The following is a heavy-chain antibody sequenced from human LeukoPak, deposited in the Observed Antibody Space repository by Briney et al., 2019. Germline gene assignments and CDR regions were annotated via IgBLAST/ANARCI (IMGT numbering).Heavy chain of an antibody. Sequence: EASVKVSCKVSGYTLTELSMHWVRQAPGKGLEWMGGFDPEDGETIYAQKFQGRVTMTEDTSTEKAYMELSRLRSDDTAVYYCAKAYSGYEQVDYWGQGTLVTVSS. CDR2: FDPEDGET. J-gene: IGHJ4*02. CDR1: GYTLTELS. CDR3: AKAYSGYEQVDY. V-gene: IGHV1-24*01. D-gene: IGHD5-12*01.